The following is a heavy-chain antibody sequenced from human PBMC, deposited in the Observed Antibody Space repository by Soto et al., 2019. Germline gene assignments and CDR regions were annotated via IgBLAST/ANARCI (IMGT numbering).Heavy chain of an antibody. D-gene: IGHD2-8*02. CDR2: IYSGGST. J-gene: IGHJ6*02. V-gene: IGHV3-53*01. Sequence: GRSLRLSCAASGFTVSGNYMSWVRQAPGKGLEWVSVIYSGGSTYYADSVKGRFTISRDNSKNTLYLQMNSLRAEDTAVYYCARDRSLVNYYGMDVWGQGTTVTVSS. CDR1: GFTVSGNY. CDR3: ARDRSLVNYYGMDV.